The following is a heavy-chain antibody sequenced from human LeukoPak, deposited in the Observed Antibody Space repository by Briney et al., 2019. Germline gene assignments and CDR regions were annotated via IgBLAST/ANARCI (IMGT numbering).Heavy chain of an antibody. CDR1: GGSFSDYY. J-gene: IGHJ4*02. CDR3: AAQYSGYVRLDY. CDR2: ISHSGST. Sequence: KPSETLSLTCAVYGGSFSDYYWSWIRQPPGKGLEWIGEISHSGSTNYNPSLKSRFTMSVDTSKNPFSLKLTSVTAADTAVYYCAAQYSGYVRLDYWGQGTLVTVSS. V-gene: IGHV4-34*01. D-gene: IGHD5-12*01.